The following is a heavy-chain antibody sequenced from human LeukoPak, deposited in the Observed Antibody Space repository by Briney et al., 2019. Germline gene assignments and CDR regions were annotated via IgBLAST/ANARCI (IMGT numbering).Heavy chain of an antibody. CDR1: GGSISSSSYY. D-gene: IGHD3-16*02. J-gene: IGHJ6*02. CDR2: IYYSGST. V-gene: IGHV4-39*01. Sequence: PSETLSLTCTVSGGSISSSSYYWGWIRQPPGKGLEWIGSIYYSGSTYYNPSLKSRVTISVDTSKNQFSLKLSSVIAADTAVYYCARIVWRGGRGYYYYGMDVWGQGTTVTVSS. CDR3: ARIVWRGGRGYYYYGMDV.